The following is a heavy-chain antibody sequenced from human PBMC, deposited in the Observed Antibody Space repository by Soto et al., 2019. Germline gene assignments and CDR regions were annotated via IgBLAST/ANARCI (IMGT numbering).Heavy chain of an antibody. V-gene: IGHV1-8*01. Sequence: ASVKVSCKASGYTFTSYDINWVRQATGQGLEWMGWMNPNSGNTGYAQKFQGRVTMTRNTSISTAYMELSSLRSEDTAVYYCARPIAAAGTVVTDENWFDPWGQGTLVTVSS. CDR1: GYTFTSYD. CDR3: ARPIAAAGTVVTDENWFDP. CDR2: MNPNSGNT. J-gene: IGHJ5*02. D-gene: IGHD6-13*01.